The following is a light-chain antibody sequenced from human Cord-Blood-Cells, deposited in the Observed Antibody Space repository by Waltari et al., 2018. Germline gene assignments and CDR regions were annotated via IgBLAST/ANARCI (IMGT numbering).Light chain of an antibody. CDR1: SSDVGGYYY. CDR3: SSYAGSNNFV. J-gene: IGLJ2*01. V-gene: IGLV2-8*01. CDR2: EVS. Sequence: QSALTQPPSASGPPGQSVTISCTGTSSDVGGYYYVSWYQQHPGKAPKLMIYEVSKRPSGVPDRFSGSKSGNTASLTVSGLQAEDEADYYCSSYAGSNNFVFGGGTKLTVL.